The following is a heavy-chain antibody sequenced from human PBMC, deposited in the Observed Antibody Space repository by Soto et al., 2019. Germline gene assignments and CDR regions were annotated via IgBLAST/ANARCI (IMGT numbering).Heavy chain of an antibody. CDR3: ARAGVGSYSPYYYYGMDV. Sequence: GASVKVSCKASGGTFSSYAISWVRQAPGQGLEWMGGIIPIFGTANYAQKFQGRVTITADESTSTAYMELSSLRSEDTAVYYCARAGVGSYSPYYYYGMDVWGQGTTVTVSS. CDR2: IIPIFGTA. CDR1: GGTFSSYA. D-gene: IGHD1-26*01. V-gene: IGHV1-69*13. J-gene: IGHJ6*02.